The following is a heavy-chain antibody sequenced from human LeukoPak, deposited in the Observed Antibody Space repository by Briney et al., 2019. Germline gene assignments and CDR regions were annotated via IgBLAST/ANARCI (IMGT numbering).Heavy chain of an antibody. J-gene: IGHJ5*02. CDR1: GYTFSDYY. V-gene: IGHV1-18*04. D-gene: IGHD6-13*01. Sequence: ASVKVSCKASGYTFSDYYIHWVRQAPGQGLEWMGWISAYNGNTNYAQKLQGRVTMTTDTSTSTAYMELRSLRSDDTAVYYCARVGSSWYKVPRRGWFDPWGQGTLVTAS. CDR2: ISAYNGNT. CDR3: ARVGSSWYKVPRRGWFDP.